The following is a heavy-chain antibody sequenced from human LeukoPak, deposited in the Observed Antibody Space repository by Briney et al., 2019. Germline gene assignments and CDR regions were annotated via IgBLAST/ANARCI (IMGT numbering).Heavy chain of an antibody. D-gene: IGHD1-26*01. CDR1: DDSITMYY. CDR2: VDHTGST. CDR3: ARSSGSFWHPSYYMDV. J-gene: IGHJ6*03. Sequence: SETLSLTCTVSDDSITMYYWTWIRQPPGKGLEWIGYVDHTGSTKFNPSLNGRVSISRDTSKNFFSLRLRSVTAADTAVYFCARSSGSFWHPSYYMDVWGKGTTVTISS. V-gene: IGHV4-59*01.